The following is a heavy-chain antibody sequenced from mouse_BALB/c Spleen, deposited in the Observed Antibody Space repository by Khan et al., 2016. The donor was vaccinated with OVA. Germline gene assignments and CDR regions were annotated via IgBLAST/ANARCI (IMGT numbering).Heavy chain of an antibody. D-gene: IGHD1-1*01. J-gene: IGHJ2*01. CDR3: ARGNYYGYYFDY. Sequence: VQLKESGPGLVKPSQSLSLTCTVTGYSITSGYAWNWIRQFPGNKLEWMGYISYGGGTSYNPSLKSRISITRDTSKNQFFLQLNSVTTEDTATYYCARGNYYGYYFDYWGQGTPLTVSS. V-gene: IGHV3-2*02. CDR2: ISYGGGT. CDR1: GYSITSGYA.